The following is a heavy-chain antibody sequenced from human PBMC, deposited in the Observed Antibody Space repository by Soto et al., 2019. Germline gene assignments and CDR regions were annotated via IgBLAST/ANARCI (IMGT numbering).Heavy chain of an antibody. V-gene: IGHV3-30-3*01. Sequence: PGGSLRLSCAASGFTFSSYAMHWVRQAPGKGLEWVAVISYDGSNKYYADSVKGRFTISRDNSNNTPYLQMNSLRAEDTAVYYCARAESATAGFDYWGQGTLVTVSS. CDR2: ISYDGSNK. J-gene: IGHJ4*02. CDR1: GFTFSSYA. CDR3: ARAESATAGFDY. D-gene: IGHD6-13*01.